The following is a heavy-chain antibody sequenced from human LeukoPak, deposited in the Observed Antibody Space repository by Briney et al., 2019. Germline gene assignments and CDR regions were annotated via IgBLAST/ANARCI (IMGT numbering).Heavy chain of an antibody. CDR2: ISYSGDTI. CDR3: ARGSSVNPFDY. J-gene: IGHJ4*02. D-gene: IGHD4-17*01. CDR1: EFTFSDYY. Sequence: GGSLRLSCAASEFTFSDYYMSWIRQAPGKGLEWVSYISYSGDTIYYADSVKGRFTISRDNAKNSLYLQMNSLRAEDTAVYYCARGSSVNPFDYWGQGTLVTVSS. V-gene: IGHV3-11*04.